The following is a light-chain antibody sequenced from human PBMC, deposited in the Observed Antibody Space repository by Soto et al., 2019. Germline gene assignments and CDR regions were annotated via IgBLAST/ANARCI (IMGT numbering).Light chain of an antibody. J-gene: IGLJ1*01. CDR3: CSYAGSYTNV. CDR2: DVS. V-gene: IGLV2-11*01. CDR1: SSDVGNYNY. Sequence: QSALTQPLSVSGSPGQSVTISCTGTSSDVGNYNYVSWYQQHPGKAPRLMIYDVSKRPSGVPGRFSGSKSGNTASLSISGLQAEDEAEYYCCSYAGSYTNVFGTGTKVTVL.